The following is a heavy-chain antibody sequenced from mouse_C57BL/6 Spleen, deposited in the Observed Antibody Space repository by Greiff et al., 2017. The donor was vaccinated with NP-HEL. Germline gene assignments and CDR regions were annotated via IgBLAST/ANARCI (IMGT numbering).Heavy chain of an antibody. D-gene: IGHD4-1*01. CDR3: ARPLGRGYFDY. CDR1: GYTFTDYY. CDR2: INPNNGGT. J-gene: IGHJ2*01. Sequence: VQLQQSGPELVKPGASVKISCKASGYTFTDYYMNWVKQSHGKSLEWIGDINPNNGGTSYNQKFKGKATLTVDKSSSTAYMELRSLTSEDSAVYYCARPLGRGYFDYWGQGTTLTVSS. V-gene: IGHV1-26*01.